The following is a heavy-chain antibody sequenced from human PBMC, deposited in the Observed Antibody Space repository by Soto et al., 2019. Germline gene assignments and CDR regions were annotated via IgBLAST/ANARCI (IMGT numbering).Heavy chain of an antibody. Sequence: ESGGGVVQPGRSLRLSCAASGFTFSSYGMHWVRQAPGKGLEWVAVISYDGSNKYYADSVKGRFTISRDNSKNTLYLQMNSLRAEDTAVYYCAKVIRAAAAPYYDYGMDVWGQGTTVTVSS. V-gene: IGHV3-30*18. J-gene: IGHJ6*02. CDR1: GFTFSSYG. D-gene: IGHD6-13*01. CDR2: ISYDGSNK. CDR3: AKVIRAAAAPYYDYGMDV.